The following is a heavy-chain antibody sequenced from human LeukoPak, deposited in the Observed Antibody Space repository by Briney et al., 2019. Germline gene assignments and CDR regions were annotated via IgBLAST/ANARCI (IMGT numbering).Heavy chain of an antibody. J-gene: IGHJ6*03. CDR2: IRYDGSDK. D-gene: IGHD3-10*01. CDR1: GFIFSNYA. V-gene: IGHV3-30*02. CDR3: AKDGLGGFGDYMDV. Sequence: PGGSLRLSCAASGFIFSNYAMHWVRQAPGKGLEWVAFIRYDGSDKYYADSVKGRFTISRDNSKNTLYLQMNSLRAEDTAIYYCAKDGLGGFGDYMDVWGKGTTVTISS.